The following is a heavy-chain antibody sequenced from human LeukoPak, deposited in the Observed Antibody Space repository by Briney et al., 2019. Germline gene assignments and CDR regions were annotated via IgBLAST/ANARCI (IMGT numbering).Heavy chain of an antibody. D-gene: IGHD3-3*01. J-gene: IGHJ4*02. Sequence: PSETLSLTCTVSGGSISSYYWSWIRQPPGKGLEWIGYIYYSGSTSYNPSLKSRVTISVDTSKNQFSLKLSSVTAADTAVYYCARVEYYDFWSGYYSYFDYWGQGTLVTVSS. CDR1: GGSISSYY. V-gene: IGHV4-59*01. CDR3: ARVEYYDFWSGYYSYFDY. CDR2: IYYSGST.